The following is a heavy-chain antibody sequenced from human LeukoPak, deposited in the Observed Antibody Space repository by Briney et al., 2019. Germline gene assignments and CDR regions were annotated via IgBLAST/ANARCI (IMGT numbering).Heavy chain of an antibody. Sequence: ASVKVSCKASGYTFTGYYMHWVRQAPGQGLEWMGWINPNSGGTKYAQKFQGRVTMTRDTSISTAYMELSRLGSDDTAVYYCAIILGFGKLLSQSYYYDSSGYYYPDYWGQGTLVTVSS. CDR3: AIILGFGKLLSQSYYYDSSGYYYPDY. V-gene: IGHV1-2*02. CDR1: GYTFTGYY. D-gene: IGHD3-22*01. J-gene: IGHJ4*02. CDR2: INPNSGGT.